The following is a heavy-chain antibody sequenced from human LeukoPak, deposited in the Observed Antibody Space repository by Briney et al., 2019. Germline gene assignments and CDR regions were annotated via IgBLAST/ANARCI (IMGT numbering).Heavy chain of an antibody. J-gene: IGHJ3*02. D-gene: IGHD2-21*01. CDR3: AANTSRVVREVAFHM. Sequence: SVKASCQASRFIFTRYPMQCVRQPRGQRLEGIGGIVVGSGNTNYAQKCQERITNTRDISTSTAYLELSSLRSGDTAGYLFAANTSRVVREVAFHMGGRGTRVSVSS. CDR2: IVVGSGNT. V-gene: IGHV1-58*02. CDR1: RFIFTRYP.